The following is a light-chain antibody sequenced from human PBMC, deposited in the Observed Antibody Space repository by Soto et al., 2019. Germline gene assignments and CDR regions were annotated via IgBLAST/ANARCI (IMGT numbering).Light chain of an antibody. Sequence: EVVLTQSPATLSVSPGERATLSCRASQTVNNYLAWFQQQPDQAPRLLIYAASTRATGIPARFSGSGSGTEFTLTISSLESEDFAVYYCQQYNDWPPYTFGQGTKVEIK. J-gene: IGKJ2*01. CDR2: AAS. V-gene: IGKV3-15*01. CDR3: QQYNDWPPYT. CDR1: QTVNNY.